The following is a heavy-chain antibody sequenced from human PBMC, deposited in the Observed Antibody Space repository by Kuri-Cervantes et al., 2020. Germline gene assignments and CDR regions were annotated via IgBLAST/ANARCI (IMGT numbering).Heavy chain of an antibody. CDR2: ISYDGSNK. CDR1: GFTFSSCA. CDR3: AREGPRSSGWRIDY. V-gene: IGHV3-30*07. Sequence: GGSLRLSCAASGFTFSSCAMHWVRQAPGKGLEWVAVISYDGSNKYYADSVKGRFTISRDNSKNTLYLQMNSLRAEDTAVYYCAREGPRSSGWRIDYWGQGTLVTVSS. D-gene: IGHD6-19*01. J-gene: IGHJ4*02.